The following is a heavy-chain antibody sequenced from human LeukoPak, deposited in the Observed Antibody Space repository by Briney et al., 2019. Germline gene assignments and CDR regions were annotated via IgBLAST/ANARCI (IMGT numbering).Heavy chain of an antibody. CDR2: ISWNSGSI. D-gene: IGHD6-13*01. CDR1: GFTFDDYA. J-gene: IGHJ1*01. Sequence: GGSLRLSCAASGFTFDDYAMNWVRQAPGKGLEWVSGISWNSGSIGYADSVKGRFTISRDNAKNSLYLQMNSLRAEDTALYYCAKDLYSSSWYRYFQHWGQGTLVTVSS. CDR3: AKDLYSSSWYRYFQH. V-gene: IGHV3-9*01.